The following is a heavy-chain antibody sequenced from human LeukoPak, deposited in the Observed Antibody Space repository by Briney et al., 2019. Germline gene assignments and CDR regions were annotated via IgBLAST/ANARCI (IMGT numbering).Heavy chain of an antibody. CDR1: GYSISSGYY. Sequence: SETLSLTCSRSGYSISSGYYWGWIGQPPGKGLEWIGSFYRSGSSHYNPSLKSRVTISVDTSKNQSFLKLSSVTAADTAVDYCARGGIASRPSCWFDPWGQGTQVTVSS. CDR3: ARGGIASRPSCWFDP. D-gene: IGHD6-6*01. J-gene: IGHJ5*02. CDR2: FYRSGSS. V-gene: IGHV4-38-2*02.